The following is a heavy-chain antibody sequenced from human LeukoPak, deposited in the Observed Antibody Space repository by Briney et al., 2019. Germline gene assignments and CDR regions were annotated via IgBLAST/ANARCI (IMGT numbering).Heavy chain of an antibody. D-gene: IGHD3-10*01. J-gene: IGHJ4*02. CDR2: ISSSSSTI. CDR3: ARAGSHYYGSGSGFYFDY. Sequence: PGGTLRLSCAASGFSFSSYSMNWVRQAPAKGLEWVSYISSSSSTIYYADSVKGRFTSSRDNAKNSLYLQMNSLKDEDTAVYYCARAGSHYYGSGSGFYFDYWGQGTLVTVSS. CDR1: GFSFSSYS. V-gene: IGHV3-48*02.